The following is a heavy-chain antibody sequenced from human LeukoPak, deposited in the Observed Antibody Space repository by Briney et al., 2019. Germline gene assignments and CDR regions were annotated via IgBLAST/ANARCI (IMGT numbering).Heavy chain of an antibody. CDR1: GFTFDDYA. D-gene: IGHD5-12*01. Sequence: PGGSLRLSCAASGFTFDDYAMHWVRQAPGKGLEWVSGISWNSGSIGYADSVKGRFTISRDNAKNSLYLQMNSLRAEDTAVYYCARAGYLDIVATMLNPWGQGTLVTVSS. V-gene: IGHV3-9*01. CDR2: ISWNSGSI. CDR3: ARAGYLDIVATMLNP. J-gene: IGHJ5*02.